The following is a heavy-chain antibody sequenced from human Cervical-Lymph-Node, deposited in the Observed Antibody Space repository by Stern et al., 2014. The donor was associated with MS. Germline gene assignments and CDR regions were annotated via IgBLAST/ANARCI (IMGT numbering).Heavy chain of an antibody. Sequence: QVTLRESGPALVKPTQTLTLTCTFSGFSLSTSGMRVSWIRQPPGKALEWLARLDWDDDKFYSTSLKTRLTISKDTSKNQVVLTMTNMDPVDTATYYCARMGDIVVVPAAPGAFDIWGQGTMVTVSS. CDR3: ARMGDIVVVPAAPGAFDI. CDR1: GFSLSTSGMR. J-gene: IGHJ3*02. V-gene: IGHV2-70*04. D-gene: IGHD2-2*01. CDR2: LDWDDDK.